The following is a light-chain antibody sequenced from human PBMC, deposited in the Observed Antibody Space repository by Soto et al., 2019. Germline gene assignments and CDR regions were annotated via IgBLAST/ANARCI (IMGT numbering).Light chain of an antibody. J-gene: IGLJ1*01. V-gene: IGLV2-14*01. CDR1: RNDVGNFNY. CDR3: SSYTISTFTLYV. Sequence: QSALTQPASLSGSLGQSITISCTGTRNDVGNFNYVSWYQQHPGRAPKLLIYEVTNRPSGVSNRFSGSKSGNTASLTISGLQADDEADYYCSSYTISTFTLYVFGTGTKLTLL. CDR2: EVT.